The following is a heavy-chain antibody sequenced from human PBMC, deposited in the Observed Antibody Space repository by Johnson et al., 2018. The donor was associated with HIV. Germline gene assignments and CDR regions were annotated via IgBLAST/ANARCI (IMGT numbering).Heavy chain of an antibody. J-gene: IGHJ3*01. Sequence: QVQLVAPGGGVVQPGPSPRLSCPASGFTFPSFAPHWVRQAPGTALQRVALISYDGSHKYYADSLKRRITISRHNSKTTLYLQMNSLRPEDTAVYYCARDAYYGSGSYSQRNTFDVWGQGTMVAVSS. V-gene: IGHV3-30*04. CDR3: ARDAYYGSGSYSQRNTFDV. CDR2: ISYDGSHK. CDR1: GFTFPSFA. D-gene: IGHD3-10*01.